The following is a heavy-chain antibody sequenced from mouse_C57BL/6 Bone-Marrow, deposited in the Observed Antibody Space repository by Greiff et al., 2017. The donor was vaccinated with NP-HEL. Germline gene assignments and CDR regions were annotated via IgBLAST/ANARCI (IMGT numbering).Heavy chain of an antibody. CDR2: IRNKANNHAT. CDR3: KITTVVATRYYYAMDY. Sequence: EVKLVESGGGLVQPGGSMKLSCAASGFTFSDAWMDWVRQSPEKGLEWVAEIRNKANNHATYYAESVKGRFTISRDDSKGSVYLQMNSLRAEDTGIYYCKITTVVATRYYYAMDYWGQGTSVTVSS. J-gene: IGHJ4*01. CDR1: GFTFSDAW. D-gene: IGHD1-1*01. V-gene: IGHV6-6*01.